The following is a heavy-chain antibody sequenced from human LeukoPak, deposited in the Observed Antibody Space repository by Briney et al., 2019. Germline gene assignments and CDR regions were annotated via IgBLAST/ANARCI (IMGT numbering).Heavy chain of an antibody. J-gene: IGHJ4*02. D-gene: IGHD5-24*01. CDR2: ITGGGGT. CDR1: GFTVSSLF. V-gene: IGHV3-53*01. Sequence: GGSLRLFCAASGFTVSSLFMSWVRQAPGKGLQFVSLITGGGGTQYADSVEGRFTISRDNSKNTLFLQMSSLRVEDTAVYYCARGRSTTTIFDYWGQGTLVTVSS. CDR3: ARGRSTTTIFDY.